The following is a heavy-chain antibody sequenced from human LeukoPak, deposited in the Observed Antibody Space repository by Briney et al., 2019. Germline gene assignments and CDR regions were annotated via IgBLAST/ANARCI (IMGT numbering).Heavy chain of an antibody. Sequence: PSETLSLTCTVSGGSISTSSYYWGWVRQPPGKGLEGIGYIYYSGSTNYNPSLKSRVTISVDTSKNQFSLKLSSVTAADTAVYYCARDRGREQWLPPYYYYYMDVWGKGTTVTVSS. J-gene: IGHJ6*03. V-gene: IGHV4-61*01. CDR3: ARDRGREQWLPPYYYYYMDV. CDR2: IYYSGST. D-gene: IGHD6-19*01. CDR1: GGSISTSSYY.